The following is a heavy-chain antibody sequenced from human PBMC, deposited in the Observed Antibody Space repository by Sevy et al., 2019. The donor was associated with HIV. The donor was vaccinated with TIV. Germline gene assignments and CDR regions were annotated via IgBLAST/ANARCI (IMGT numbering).Heavy chain of an antibody. J-gene: IGHJ4*02. CDR1: GFTFSSYS. V-gene: IGHV3-21*01. D-gene: IGHD2-21*02. Sequence: GGSLRLSCAASGFTFSSYSMNWVRQAPGKGLEWVSSISSSSSYIYYADSVKDRFTISRDNAKNSLYLQMNSLRAEDTAVYYCARRAYCGGDCSPNFDYWGQGTLVTVSS. CDR2: ISSSSSYI. CDR3: ARRAYCGGDCSPNFDY.